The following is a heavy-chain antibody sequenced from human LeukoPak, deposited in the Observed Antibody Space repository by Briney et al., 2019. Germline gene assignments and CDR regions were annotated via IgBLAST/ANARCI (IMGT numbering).Heavy chain of an antibody. V-gene: IGHV3-48*04. D-gene: IGHD3-10*02. CDR2: ISSSGGTI. CDR3: AELGITMIGGV. CDR1: GFTFSSYG. J-gene: IGHJ6*04. Sequence: GGSLRLSCAASGFTFSSYGTHWVRQAPGKGLEWVSYISSSGGTIYYADSVKGRFTISRDNAKNSLYLQMNSLRAEDTAVYYCAELGITMIGGVWGKGTTVTISS.